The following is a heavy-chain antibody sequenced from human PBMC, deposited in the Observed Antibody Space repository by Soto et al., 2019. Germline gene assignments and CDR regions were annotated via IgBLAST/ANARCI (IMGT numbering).Heavy chain of an antibody. CDR3: ARGPGRPFFYDSSGYYYGGHAFDI. V-gene: IGHV3-13*01. CDR2: IGTAGDT. CDR1: GFTFSSYD. Sequence: EVQLVESGGGLVQPGGSLRLSCAASGFTFSSYDMHWVRQATGKGLEWVSAIGTAGDTYYPGSVKGRFTISRENAKNSLYLQMNSLRAEDTAVDYGARGPGRPFFYDSSGYYYGGHAFDIWGQGTMVTVSS. J-gene: IGHJ3*02. D-gene: IGHD3-22*01.